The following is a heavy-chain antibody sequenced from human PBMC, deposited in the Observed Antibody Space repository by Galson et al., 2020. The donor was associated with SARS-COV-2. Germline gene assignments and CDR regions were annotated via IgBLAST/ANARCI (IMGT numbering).Heavy chain of an antibody. D-gene: IGHD1-26*01. CDR2: FSGSGNII. CDR3: SRDIEYPGSFDYLDS. Sequence: NSGGSLRLPCTASGFTFSDYYMSWIRLTPGAGLEWLSFFSGSGNIISYADSVKGRFTVSRDNAKNSLYLQMNSMRAEDTAIYYCSRDIEYPGSFDYLDSWGQGNLVTVSS. J-gene: IGHJ4*02. CDR1: GFTFSDYY. V-gene: IGHV3-11*04.